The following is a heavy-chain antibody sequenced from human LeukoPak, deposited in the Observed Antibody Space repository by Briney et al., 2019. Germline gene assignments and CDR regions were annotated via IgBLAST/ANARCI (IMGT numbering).Heavy chain of an antibody. J-gene: IGHJ4*02. Sequence: ASVKVSCKASGYTFTTYNINWVRQAPGQGLEWMGWISGYNGNTNYAQKLQGRVTMTTDTSTSTAYMELRSLKSDDTAVYYCARRPNANSFDYWGQGTLVTVSS. D-gene: IGHD3-16*01. CDR3: ARRPNANSFDY. V-gene: IGHV1-18*01. CDR1: GYTFTTYN. CDR2: ISGYNGNT.